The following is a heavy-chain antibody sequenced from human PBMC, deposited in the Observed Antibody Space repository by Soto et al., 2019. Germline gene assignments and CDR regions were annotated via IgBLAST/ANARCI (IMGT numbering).Heavy chain of an antibody. Sequence: PWESLTISCKGSGYSFTIYWIGWVRRMPGEGLEGVGIIYPGDSDTRYSPSFQGQVTISADKSISTAYLQWSSLKASDTAMYYCARQRRYCSSTSCLVNYYGMDVWGQGTTVTVSS. CDR2: IYPGDSDT. J-gene: IGHJ6*02. CDR1: GYSFTIYW. V-gene: IGHV5-51*01. D-gene: IGHD2-2*01. CDR3: ARQRRYCSSTSCLVNYYGMDV.